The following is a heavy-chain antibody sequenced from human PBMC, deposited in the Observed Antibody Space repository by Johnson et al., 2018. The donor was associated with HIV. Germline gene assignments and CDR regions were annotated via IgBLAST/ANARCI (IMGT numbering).Heavy chain of an antibody. CDR2: IRYDGSNK. Sequence: QVQLVESGGGVVQPGGSLRLSCAESGFTFSSYGMHWVRQAPGKGLEWVAFIRYDGSNKYYADSVKGRFTISRDNSKNTLYLQMNSLRAEDTAVYHCARVRPPGLLDAIDIWGQGTMVTVSS. CDR3: ARVRPPGLLDAIDI. V-gene: IGHV3-30*02. CDR1: GFTFSSYG. J-gene: IGHJ3*02.